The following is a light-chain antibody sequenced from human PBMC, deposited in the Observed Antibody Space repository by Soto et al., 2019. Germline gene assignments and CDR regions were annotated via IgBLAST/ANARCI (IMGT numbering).Light chain of an antibody. CDR1: QSISTW. Sequence: DIQMTQSPSTLSASVGDRVTITCRASQSISTWLAWYQQKPGQAPKLLIYDASSLQTGVPSRFGGSGSGTDFTLTISSLQPEDFATYYCQQYDSYSTFGQGTKLEIK. V-gene: IGKV1-5*01. CDR2: DAS. CDR3: QQYDSYST. J-gene: IGKJ2*01.